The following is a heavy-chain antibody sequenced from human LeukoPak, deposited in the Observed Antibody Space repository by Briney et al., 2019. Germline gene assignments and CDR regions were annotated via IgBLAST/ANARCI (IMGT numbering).Heavy chain of an antibody. D-gene: IGHD2-15*01. CDR2: ISYDGSNK. CDR3: VTRGLGSGAHFDY. Sequence: PGGSLRLSCAASGFTFSSYGMHWVRQAPGKGLEWVAVISYDGSNKYYADSVKGRFTISRDNSKNTLYLQMNSLRAEDTAVYYCVTRGLGSGAHFDYWGQGTLVTVSS. CDR1: GFTFSSYG. J-gene: IGHJ4*02. V-gene: IGHV3-30*03.